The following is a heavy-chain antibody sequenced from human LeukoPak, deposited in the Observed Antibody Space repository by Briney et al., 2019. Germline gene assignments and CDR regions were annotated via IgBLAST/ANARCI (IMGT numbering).Heavy chain of an antibody. CDR1: GFTFSSYW. D-gene: IGHD3-9*01. V-gene: IGHV3-74*01. Sequence: PGGSLRLSCAASGFTFSSYWMHWVRQAPGKGLVWVSRINSDGSSTSYADSVKGRFTISRDNAKNTLYLQMNSLRAEDTAVYYCASGGDWLLSELDYWGQGTLVTVSS. CDR2: INSDGSST. J-gene: IGHJ4*02. CDR3: ASGGDWLLSELDY.